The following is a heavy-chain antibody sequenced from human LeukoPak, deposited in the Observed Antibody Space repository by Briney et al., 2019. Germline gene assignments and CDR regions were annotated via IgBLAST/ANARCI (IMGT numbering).Heavy chain of an antibody. V-gene: IGHV3-11*04. J-gene: IGHJ5*02. CDR2: ISSSGSTI. D-gene: IGHD6-13*01. Sequence: PGGSLRLSCAASGFTFSDYYMSWIRQAPGKGLEWVSYISSSGSTIYYADSVKGRFTISRDNAKNSLYLQMNSLRAEDTAVYYCAKVAAGSSSWYSDWFDPWGQGTLGTVSS. CDR3: AKVAAGSSSWYSDWFDP. CDR1: GFTFSDYY.